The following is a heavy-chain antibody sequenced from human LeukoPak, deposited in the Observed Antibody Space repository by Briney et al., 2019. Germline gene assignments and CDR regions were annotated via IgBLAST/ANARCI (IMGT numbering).Heavy chain of an antibody. Sequence: SETLSLTCTVYGHSISSGYFWGWIRQPPGKGLEWIGTIYNSGSTYYNASLESRVTISVDTSKHQFSLKLSSVTAADTAVYYCARAYSSSWYFNWFDPWGQGTLVTVSS. V-gene: IGHV4-38-2*02. D-gene: IGHD6-13*01. CDR3: ARAYSSSWYFNWFDP. J-gene: IGHJ5*02. CDR1: GHSISSGYF. CDR2: IYNSGST.